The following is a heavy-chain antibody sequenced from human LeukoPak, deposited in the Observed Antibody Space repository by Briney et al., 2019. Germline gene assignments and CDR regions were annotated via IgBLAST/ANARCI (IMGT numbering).Heavy chain of an antibody. V-gene: IGHV4-4*07. CDR1: GGSISSYY. Sequence: PSETLSLTCTVSGGSISSYYWSWIRQPAGKGLEWTGRIYTSGSTNYNPSLKSRVTMSVDTSKNQFSLKLSSVTAADTAVYYCARDGFYDSSGYYVNWFDPWGQGTLVTVSS. CDR3: ARDGFYDSSGYYVNWFDP. J-gene: IGHJ5*02. D-gene: IGHD3-22*01. CDR2: IYTSGST.